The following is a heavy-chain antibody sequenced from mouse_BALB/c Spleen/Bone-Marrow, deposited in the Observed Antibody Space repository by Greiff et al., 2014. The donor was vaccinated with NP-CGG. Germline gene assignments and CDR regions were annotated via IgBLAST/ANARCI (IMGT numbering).Heavy chain of an antibody. Sequence: QVKLQQSGAELVRPGASVKLSCKASGYTFTSYWMNWIKQRPEQGLEWIGRIDPYDSETHYNLKFKDKAILTVDKSSSTAYMQSRSLTSEDSAVYYSARSYDCDYVDYWGQGTTLTVSS. J-gene: IGHJ2*01. CDR1: GYTFTSYW. V-gene: IGHV1-69*02. D-gene: IGHD3-3*01. CDR2: IDPYDSET. CDR3: ARSYDCDYVDY.